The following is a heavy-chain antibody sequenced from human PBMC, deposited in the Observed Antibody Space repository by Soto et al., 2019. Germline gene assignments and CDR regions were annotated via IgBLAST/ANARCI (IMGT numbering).Heavy chain of an antibody. CDR2: IIPILGIS. V-gene: IGHV1-69*02. CDR3: ARAGFSGYYYYYMDV. D-gene: IGHD3-10*01. CDR1: GGTFSSYT. Sequence: SVKVSCKASGGTFSSYTISWVRQAPGQGLEWMGRIIPILGISNYAQKFQGRVTITADKSTSTAYMELSSLRSEDTSVYYCARAGFSGYYYYYMDVWGKGTTVTVSS. J-gene: IGHJ6*03.